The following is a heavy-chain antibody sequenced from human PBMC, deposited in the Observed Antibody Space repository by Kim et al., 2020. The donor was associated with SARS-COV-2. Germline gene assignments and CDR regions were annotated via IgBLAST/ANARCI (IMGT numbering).Heavy chain of an antibody. D-gene: IGHD6-19*01. V-gene: IGHV3-15*01. CDR3: TTDLIAVAGTVNWFDP. J-gene: IGHJ5*02. Sequence: PVKGRFTISRDDSKNTLYLQMNSLKTEDTAVYYCTTDLIAVAGTVNWFDPWGQGTLVTVSS.